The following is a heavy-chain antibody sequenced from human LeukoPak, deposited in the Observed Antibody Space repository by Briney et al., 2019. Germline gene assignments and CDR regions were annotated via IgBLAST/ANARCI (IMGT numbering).Heavy chain of an antibody. CDR1: EYSSTSYC. CDR3: ARLIGIPVDY. D-gene: IGHD2-21*01. CDR2: IYPGDSHT. V-gene: IGHV5-51*01. Sequence: GAALMISSKGSEYSSTSYCIGGGRHMPGEGVEWMGIIYPGDSHTRYSPPFQGQVTISGDESIGLAYLQWSSLKASDSAMYYCARLIGIPVDYWGQGTLVTVSS. J-gene: IGHJ4*02.